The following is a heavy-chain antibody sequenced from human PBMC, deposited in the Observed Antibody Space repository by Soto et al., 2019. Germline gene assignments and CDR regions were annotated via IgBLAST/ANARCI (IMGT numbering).Heavy chain of an antibody. Sequence: GWSLSLSCAASGFTFSSYAMSSVRQAPGKGLEWVSAISGSGGSTYYADSVKCRFTISRDNSKNTLSLQMNSLRAEATAEYNRAKGILYGDPYYYYGMDVWGQGTTVTVS. V-gene: IGHV3-23*01. D-gene: IGHD4-17*01. CDR3: AKGILYGDPYYYYGMDV. CDR2: ISGSGGST. CDR1: GFTFSSYA. J-gene: IGHJ6*02.